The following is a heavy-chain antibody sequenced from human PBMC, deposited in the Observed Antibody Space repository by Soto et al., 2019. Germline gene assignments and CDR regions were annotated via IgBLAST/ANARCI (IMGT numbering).Heavy chain of an antibody. CDR1: GGSISSYY. D-gene: IGHD2-8*01. CDR2: IYYSGST. CDR3: ARAYAENDFDI. V-gene: IGHV4-59*01. Sequence: SETLSLTCTVSGGSISSYYWSWIRQPPGKGLEWIGHIYYSGSTNYNPSLKSRVTISVDTSKNQFSLKLSSVTAADTAVYDCARAYAENDFDIWGQGTMVTVSS. J-gene: IGHJ3*02.